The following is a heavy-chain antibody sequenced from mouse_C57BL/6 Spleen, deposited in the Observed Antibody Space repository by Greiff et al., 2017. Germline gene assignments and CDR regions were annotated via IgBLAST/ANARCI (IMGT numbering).Heavy chain of an antibody. J-gene: IGHJ4*01. V-gene: IGHV5-6*01. CDR1: GFTFSSYC. CDR3: ARHSFFTTVVAGDYAMDY. CDR2: ISSGGSYN. D-gene: IGHD1-1*01. Sequence: EVKVVESGGDLVKPGGSLKLSCAASGFTFSSYCMSWVRQTPDKRLEWVATISSGGSYNNDPDSVKGRFTSSRDRTKNTLYQQMSSLKYEYTAMYYDARHSFFTTVVAGDYAMDYWGQGTLVTVSA.